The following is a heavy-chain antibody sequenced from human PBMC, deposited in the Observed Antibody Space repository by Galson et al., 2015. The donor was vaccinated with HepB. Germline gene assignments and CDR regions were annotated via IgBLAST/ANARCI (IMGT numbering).Heavy chain of an antibody. Sequence: SVKVSCKASGYTFASYGIHWVRQAPGQGLEWMGRISAANGNTNYAQKIQGRVTMTRDTTTSTAYMELRSLRSDDTAVYYCAREPYDSSDYQYYYYYGMDVWGQGTMVTVSS. CDR1: GYTFASYG. V-gene: IGHV1-18*04. J-gene: IGHJ6*02. D-gene: IGHD3-22*01. CDR2: ISAANGNT. CDR3: AREPYDSSDYQYYYYYGMDV.